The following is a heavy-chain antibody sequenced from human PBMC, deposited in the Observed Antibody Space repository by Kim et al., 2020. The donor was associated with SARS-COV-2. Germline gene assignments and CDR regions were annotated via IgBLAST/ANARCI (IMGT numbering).Heavy chain of an antibody. J-gene: IGHJ6*02. CDR3: VKSNCSGGSCYSGYYYGMDV. CDR1: GFTFSSYA. V-gene: IGHV3-23*01. CDR2: ISGNSATT. D-gene: IGHD2-15*01. Sequence: GGSLRLSCAASGFTFSSYAMRWVRQVPGKGLQWVSAISGNSATTVYADSVKGRFTISRDHSKNTLYLQMDSLRAEDTAIYYCVKSNCSGGSCYSGYYYGMDVWGQGTTVTVSS.